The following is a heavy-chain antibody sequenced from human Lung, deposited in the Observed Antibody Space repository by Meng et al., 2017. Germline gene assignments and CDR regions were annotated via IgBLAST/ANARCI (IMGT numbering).Heavy chain of an antibody. CDR3: ARGPTTMAHDFDY. D-gene: IGHD4-11*01. J-gene: IGHJ4*02. Sequence: QRRRRGTDLLTASQTLSLDCVVSGGSFSVYAWSWIRKPPGKGLEWIGDINHSGSTNYNPSLESRATISVDTSQNNLSLKLSSVTAADSAVYYCARGPTTMAHDFDYWGQGTLVTVSS. V-gene: IGHV4-34*01. CDR2: INHSGST. CDR1: GGSFSVYA.